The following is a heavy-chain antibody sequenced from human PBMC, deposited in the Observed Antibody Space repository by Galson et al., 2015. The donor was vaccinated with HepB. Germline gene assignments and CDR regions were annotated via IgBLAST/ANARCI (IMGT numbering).Heavy chain of an antibody. CDR2: IRYDGSNE. J-gene: IGHJ6*02. Sequence: SLRLSCAASGFIFSTYGIHWVRQAPGKGLEWVTFIRYDGSNEYYADSVKGRFTVLRDNSRNRVYLLMNSLRPEDTAVYYCAKDEGGEPYYYYYGMDVWGRGTTVTVSS. D-gene: IGHD2-15*01. V-gene: IGHV3-30*02. CDR1: GFIFSTYG. CDR3: AKDEGGEPYYYYYGMDV.